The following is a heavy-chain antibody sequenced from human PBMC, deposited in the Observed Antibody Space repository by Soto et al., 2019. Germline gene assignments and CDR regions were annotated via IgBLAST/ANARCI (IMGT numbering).Heavy chain of an antibody. J-gene: IGHJ3*02. D-gene: IGHD3-10*01. V-gene: IGHV1-69*02. Sequence: QVQLVQSGAEVKKPGSSVKISCKASGGTFSSYTISWVRQAPGQGLEWMGRIIPILGIANYAQKFQGRVTITADKSTSTAYMELSSLRSEDTAVYYCASRPYITMVRGVTRSKGTDAFDIWGQGTMVTVSS. CDR3: ASRPYITMVRGVTRSKGTDAFDI. CDR2: IIPILGIA. CDR1: GGTFSSYT.